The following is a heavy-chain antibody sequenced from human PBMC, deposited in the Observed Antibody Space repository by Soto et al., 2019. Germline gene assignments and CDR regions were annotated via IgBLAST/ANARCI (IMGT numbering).Heavy chain of an antibody. J-gene: IGHJ6*02. D-gene: IGHD3-9*01. V-gene: IGHV4-61*01. CDR1: GGSVSSGSYY. Sequence: QMQLQESGPGLVKPSETLSLTCTVSGGSVSSGSYYWSWIRQPPGKGLEWIGYIYYSGSTNYNPSSKSRVTISVDTSNNQFSLKLSSVTAADTTVYYCARIPYDILTGYGYYGMDVWGQGTTVTVSS. CDR3: ARIPYDILTGYGYYGMDV. CDR2: IYYSGST.